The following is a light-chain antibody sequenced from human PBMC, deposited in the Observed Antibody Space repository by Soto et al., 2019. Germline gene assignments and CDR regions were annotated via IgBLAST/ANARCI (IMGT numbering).Light chain of an antibody. CDR1: QSVSHNN. CDR3: QQYDSSPGT. V-gene: IGKV3-20*01. Sequence: EIVLTQSPGTLSLSPGERATLSCRASQSVSHNNLAWYQQKPGQAPRLLIYSASRRTTGTPDRFSGSGSGADFTLTISGLEPEDFAVYYCQQYDSSPGTFGQGTKVEIK. CDR2: SAS. J-gene: IGKJ1*01.